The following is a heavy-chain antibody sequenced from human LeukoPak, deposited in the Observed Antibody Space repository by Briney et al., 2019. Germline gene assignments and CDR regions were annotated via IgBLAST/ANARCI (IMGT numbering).Heavy chain of an antibody. J-gene: IGHJ4*02. CDR2: IYYSGST. D-gene: IGHD2-15*01. CDR3: ARVSSGVYFDY. Sequence: PSETLSLICTVSGGPISRYHGRWIRQPPGKALELIAYIYYSGSTNSNPSLKGRVTISVDTSKTQFSLKLSSVTAADTAVYYCARVSSGVYFDYWGQGTLVTVSS. CDR1: GGPISRYH. V-gene: IGHV4-59*01.